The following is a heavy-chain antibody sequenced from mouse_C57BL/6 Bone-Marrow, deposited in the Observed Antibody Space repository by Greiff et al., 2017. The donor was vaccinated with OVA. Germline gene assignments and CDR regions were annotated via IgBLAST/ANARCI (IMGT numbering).Heavy chain of an antibody. D-gene: IGHD2-3*01. CDR1: GYTFTDYN. CDR3: ARALDGYYPDY. CDR2: INPNNGGT. V-gene: IGHV1-22*01. J-gene: IGHJ2*01. Sequence: SGPELVKPGASVKMSCKASGYTFTDYNMHWVKQSHGKSLEWIGYINPNNGGTSYNQKFKGKATLTVNKSSSTAYMERRSLTSEDSAVYYCARALDGYYPDYWGQGTTLTVSS.